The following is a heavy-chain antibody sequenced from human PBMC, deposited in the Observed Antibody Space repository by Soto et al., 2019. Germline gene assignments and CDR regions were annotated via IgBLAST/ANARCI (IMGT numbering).Heavy chain of an antibody. CDR1: GASIRSYY. Sequence: QVHLQESGPGLVEPSETLSLTCAVSGASIRSYYWSWIRQPPGKGLEWIGNTHNSGRTNYNPSLKSRLTISVDTSKNHSSLRLSSLTAADTAFYYCARDSNDYGDYDWFDPWGQGTLVTVSS. D-gene: IGHD4-17*01. CDR2: THNSGRT. V-gene: IGHV4-59*01. CDR3: ARDSNDYGDYDWFDP. J-gene: IGHJ5*02.